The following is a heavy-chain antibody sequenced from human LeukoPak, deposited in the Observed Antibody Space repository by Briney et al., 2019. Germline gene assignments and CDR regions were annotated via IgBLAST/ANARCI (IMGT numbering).Heavy chain of an antibody. D-gene: IGHD5-18*01. J-gene: IGHJ4*02. CDR3: ARDASYGYGGFDY. CDR2: IYYSGST. Sequence: SETLSLTCTVSGGSISSYYWSWIRQPPGKGLEWIGYIYYSGSTNYNPSLKSRLTISVDTSKNQFSLKLSSVTAADAAVYYCARDASYGYGGFDYWGQGTLVTVSS. CDR1: GGSISSYY. V-gene: IGHV4-4*08.